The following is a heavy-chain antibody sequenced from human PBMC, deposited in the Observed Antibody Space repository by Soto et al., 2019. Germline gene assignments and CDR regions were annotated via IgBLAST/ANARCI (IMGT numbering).Heavy chain of an antibody. Sequence: SVKVSCKASGGTFSSYSISWVRQAPGQGLEWMGGIIPIFGTANYAQKFQGRVTITADESTSTAYMELSSLRSEDTAVYYCARDYYGSGSYYKPFDYWGQGTLVTVSS. D-gene: IGHD3-10*01. CDR2: IIPIFGTA. J-gene: IGHJ4*02. CDR1: GGTFSSYS. CDR3: ARDYYGSGSYYKPFDY. V-gene: IGHV1-69*13.